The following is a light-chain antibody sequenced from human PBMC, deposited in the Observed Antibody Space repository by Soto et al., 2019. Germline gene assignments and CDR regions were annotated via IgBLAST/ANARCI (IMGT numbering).Light chain of an antibody. CDR3: QSYDSSLSAWV. V-gene: IGLV1-40*01. CDR2: RNS. Sequence: QSVLTQPPSVSGAPGQRVTISCTGSGSNLGAGYDVHWYQHLPETAPKLLMYRNSNRPSGVPDRFSGSKSGTSASLAITGLQAEDEADFYCQSYDSSLSAWVFGGGTKVPVL. J-gene: IGLJ3*02. CDR1: GSNLGAGYD.